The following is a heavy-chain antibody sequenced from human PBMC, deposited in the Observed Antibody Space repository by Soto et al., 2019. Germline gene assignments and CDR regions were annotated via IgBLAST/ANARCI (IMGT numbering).Heavy chain of an antibody. CDR3: VGTGTTDDY. CDR1: GASVRSGDYY. V-gene: IGHV4-30-4*01. J-gene: IGHJ4*02. CDR2: IYNSGGS. Sequence: TLSLTCSVSGASVRSGDYYWSCIRQAPGKGLEWIGYIYNSGGSYYNPSLKGRLTISIDTSKNQFSLKLNSVTAADTAIYYCVGTGTTDDYWGRGTLVTVSS. D-gene: IGHD4-17*01.